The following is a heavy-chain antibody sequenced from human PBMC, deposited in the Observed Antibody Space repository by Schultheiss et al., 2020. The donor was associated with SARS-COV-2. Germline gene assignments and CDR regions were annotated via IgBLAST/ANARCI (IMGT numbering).Heavy chain of an antibody. CDR3: ARDDTQTGGYDYYYGMDV. Sequence: ASVKVSCKASGYTFTGYYMHWVRQAPGQRLEWMGWINAGNGNTKYSQKFQGRVTMTTDTSTSTAYMELRSLRSDDTAVYYCARDDTQTGGYDYYYGMDVWGQGTTVTVSS. J-gene: IGHJ6*02. D-gene: IGHD2-15*01. CDR1: GYTFTGYY. V-gene: IGHV1-3*01. CDR2: INAGNGNT.